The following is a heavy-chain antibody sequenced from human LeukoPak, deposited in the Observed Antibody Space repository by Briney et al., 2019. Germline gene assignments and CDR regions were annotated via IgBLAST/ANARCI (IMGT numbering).Heavy chain of an antibody. CDR3: ARVLVGANYYYYYMDV. CDR2: IYTSGNT. CDR1: GGSISFYY. V-gene: IGHV4-4*07. Sequence: SETLSLTCTVSGGSISFYYWSWLRQPAGKGLEWIGRIYTSGNTNYNPSLKSRVTISVDKSKNQFSLKLSSVTAADTAVYYCARVLVGANYYYYYMDVWGKGTTVTVSS. D-gene: IGHD1-26*01. J-gene: IGHJ6*03.